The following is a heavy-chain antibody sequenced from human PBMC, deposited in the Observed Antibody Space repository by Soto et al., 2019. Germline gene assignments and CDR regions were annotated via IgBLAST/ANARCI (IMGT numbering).Heavy chain of an antibody. D-gene: IGHD1-1*01. CDR1: ADSTTISDSY. J-gene: IGHJ4*02. CDR2: SSYNGGT. CDR3: ARHRIEVVWRGFDY. Sequence: LSLTCTVSADSTTISDSYWGWLRQPPGKGLQWIGSSSYNGGTFYNPSLKGRVAISVDTSKKQSSLQVTSVTAADTAVYFCARHRIEVVWRGFDYWGQGSPVTVSS. V-gene: IGHV4-39*01.